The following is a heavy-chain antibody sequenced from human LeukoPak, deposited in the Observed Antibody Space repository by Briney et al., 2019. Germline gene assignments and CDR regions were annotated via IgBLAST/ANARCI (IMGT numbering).Heavy chain of an antibody. Sequence: ASVKVSCKASGYTFTKYDISWVRQAPGQGLEWMGWISTYNGNTNHAQKLQGRVTMTTDTSTSTAYMELRSLRPDDTAVYYCARDGWFGDLDAFDIWGQGTMVIVSS. CDR1: GYTFTKYD. V-gene: IGHV1-18*01. CDR3: ARDGWFGDLDAFDI. CDR2: ISTYNGNT. J-gene: IGHJ3*02. D-gene: IGHD3-10*01.